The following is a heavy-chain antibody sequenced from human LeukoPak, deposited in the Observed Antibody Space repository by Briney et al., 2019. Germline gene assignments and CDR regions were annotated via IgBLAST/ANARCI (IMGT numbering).Heavy chain of an antibody. V-gene: IGHV4-59*01. CDR3: AGVPNQYYFDY. J-gene: IGHJ4*02. CDR2: IYYTGTT. CDR1: SGSITSYY. Sequence: KPSGTLSLTCTVSSGSITSYYWSWIRQPPGKGLEYIGHIYYTGTTDYNPSLKSRVTMSVDTSKNQFSLRLISVTASDTAVYFCAGVPNQYYFDYWGQGTLVAVSS.